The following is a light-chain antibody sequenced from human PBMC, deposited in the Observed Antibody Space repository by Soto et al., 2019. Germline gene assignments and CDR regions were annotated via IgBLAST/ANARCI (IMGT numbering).Light chain of an antibody. Sequence: EIVLTQTPGTLSLSPGERATLSCRASQSVSSNYLAWYQQKPGQAPRLLIYGASSRATGIPDRFSGSGSGTDFTLTISRLEPDDFAVYYCQQYDGSLGLTFGGGTKVEIK. J-gene: IGKJ4*01. V-gene: IGKV3-20*01. CDR3: QQYDGSLGLT. CDR1: QSVSSNY. CDR2: GAS.